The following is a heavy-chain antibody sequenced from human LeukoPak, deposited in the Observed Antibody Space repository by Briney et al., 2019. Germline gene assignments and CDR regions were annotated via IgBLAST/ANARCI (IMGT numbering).Heavy chain of an antibody. Sequence: SETLSLTCSVSGGSMNDYYCTWIRQPPGKGLEWIGYIYYSGSTNYNPSLKSRVTISVDTSKNQFSLKLSSVTAADTAVYYCATPLYYYGSGSYYYWGQGTLVTVSS. D-gene: IGHD3-10*01. CDR1: GGSMNDYY. CDR3: ATPLYYYGSGSYYY. CDR2: IYYSGST. V-gene: IGHV4-59*01. J-gene: IGHJ4*02.